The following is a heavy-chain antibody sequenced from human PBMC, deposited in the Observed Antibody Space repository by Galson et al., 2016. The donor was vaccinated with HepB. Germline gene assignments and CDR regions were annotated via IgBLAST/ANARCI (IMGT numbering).Heavy chain of an antibody. V-gene: IGHV4-39*01. CDR1: GDSITNSNYS. Sequence: SETLSLTCSVSGDSITNSNYSWGWIRQTPGKGLEWIGSIYYSGFTYYNPSLKSRISLSVDKSTNQFSLRLRSVTATDTALYYCARQVFYYGSGFFDIWGQGTVVTASS. D-gene: IGHD3-10*01. CDR2: IYYSGFT. J-gene: IGHJ3*02. CDR3: ARQVFYYGSGFFDI.